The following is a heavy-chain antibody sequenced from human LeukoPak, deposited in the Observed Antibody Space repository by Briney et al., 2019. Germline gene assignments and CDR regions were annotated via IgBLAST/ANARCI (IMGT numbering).Heavy chain of an antibody. CDR2: INWNGGST. J-gene: IGHJ6*03. CDR3: ARDGTFTGSSNYYYIDV. CDR1: GFTFDDYG. Sequence: GGSLRLSCAASGFTFDDYGMSWVRQAPGKGLEWVSGINWNGGSTGYADSVKGRFTISRDNAKNTLYLQMESLSAEDTAVYFCARDGTFTGSSNYYYIDVWGKGTTVTISS. D-gene: IGHD1-14*01. V-gene: IGHV3-20*04.